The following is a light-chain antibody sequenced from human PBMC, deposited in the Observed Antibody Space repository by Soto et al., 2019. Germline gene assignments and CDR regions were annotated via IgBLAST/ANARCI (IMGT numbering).Light chain of an antibody. CDR3: QQYDNWPWT. CDR1: QTISGT. V-gene: IGKV3-15*01. Sequence: IVMTHSPATLSISSGASATPSCRASQTISGTLAWYQQKPGQAPRLLIHGASTRAPGFPARFSGSGSGTDFALTISSLQSEDFAVYYCQQYDNWPWTFGQGTKVDIK. J-gene: IGKJ1*01. CDR2: GAS.